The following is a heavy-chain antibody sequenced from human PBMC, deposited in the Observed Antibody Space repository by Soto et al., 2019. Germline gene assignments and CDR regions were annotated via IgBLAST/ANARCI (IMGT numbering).Heavy chain of an antibody. J-gene: IGHJ6*02. CDR2: IWYDGSNK. D-gene: IGHD2-2*01. V-gene: IGHV3-33*01. CDR1: GFTFSSYG. CDR3: ARGAYCSSTSFYFNYYYYYGMDV. Sequence: GGSLRLSCAASGFTFSSYGMHWVRQAPGKGLEWVAVIWYDGSNKYYAASVKGRFTIFRDNSKNTLYLQMNSLRAEDTAVYYCARGAYCSSTSFYFNYYYYYGMDVGGQGTTVTVSS.